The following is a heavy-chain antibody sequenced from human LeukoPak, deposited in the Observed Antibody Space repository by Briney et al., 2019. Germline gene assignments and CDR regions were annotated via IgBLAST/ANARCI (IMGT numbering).Heavy chain of an antibody. V-gene: IGHV3-33*01. D-gene: IGHD5-12*01. J-gene: IGHJ4*02. Sequence: GGSLRLSCAASGFTFSTYGIHWFRQAPGQRLEWVADIRHDGTIKDYADSVKVRFAISRDNSKNTVYLEMNSLRAEDTALFYCARKRATGYFDSWGQGTVVTVSS. CDR2: IRHDGTIK. CDR1: GFTFSTYG. CDR3: ARKRATGYFDS.